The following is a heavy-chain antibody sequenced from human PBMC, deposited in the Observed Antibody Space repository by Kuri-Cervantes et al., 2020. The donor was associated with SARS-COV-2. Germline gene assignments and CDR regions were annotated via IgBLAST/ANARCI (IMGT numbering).Heavy chain of an antibody. Sequence: GGSLRLSWAASTLTFSSYAMHWVRHAPGKGLEWVAIISYDGSNKYYADSVKGRFTISRDDSKNTLYLQTNGLRAEDAAVYYCAGDRVGVHDYWGQGTLVTVSS. CDR1: TLTFSSYA. CDR2: ISYDGSNK. CDR3: AGDRVGVHDY. V-gene: IGHV3-30-3*01. J-gene: IGHJ4*02. D-gene: IGHD2-8*01.